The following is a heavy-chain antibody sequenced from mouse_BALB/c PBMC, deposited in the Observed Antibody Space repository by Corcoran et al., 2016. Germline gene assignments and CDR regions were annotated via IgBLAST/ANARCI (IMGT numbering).Heavy chain of an antibody. CDR1: GFNIKDTY. Sequence: EVQLQQSGAELVKPGASVKLSCTASGFNIKDTYMHWVKQRPEQGLEWIGRIDPANGNTKYDPKFQGKATITADTSSNTAYLQLSSLTSEDTSVYYCARWDWYFDVWGAGTTFTVSS. CDR2: IDPANGNT. V-gene: IGHV14-3*02. CDR3: ARWDWYFDV. J-gene: IGHJ1*01.